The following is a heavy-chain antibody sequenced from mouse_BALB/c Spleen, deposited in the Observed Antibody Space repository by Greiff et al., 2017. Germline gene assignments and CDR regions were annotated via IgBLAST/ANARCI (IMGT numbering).Heavy chain of an antibody. CDR1: GFSLTSYG. J-gene: IGHJ3*01. CDR3: AREESYYGSGFAY. CDR2: IWAGGST. D-gene: IGHD1-1*01. V-gene: IGHV2-9*02. Sequence: VKVVESGPGLVAPSQSLSITCTVSGFSLTSYGVHWVRQPPGKGLEWLGVIWAGGSTNYNSALMSRLSISKDNSKSQVFLKMNSLQTDDTAMYYCAREESYYGSGFAYWGQGTLVTVSA.